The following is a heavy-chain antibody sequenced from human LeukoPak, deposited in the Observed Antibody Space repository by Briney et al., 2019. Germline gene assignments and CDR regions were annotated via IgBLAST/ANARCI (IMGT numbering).Heavy chain of an antibody. CDR1: GGSISSYY. D-gene: IGHD3-3*01. CDR2: IYYSGST. V-gene: IGHV4-59*01. J-gene: IGHJ5*02. Sequence: SETLSLTCTVSGGSISSYYWSWIRQPPGKGLEWLGYIYYSGSTNYNPSLKSRVTISVDTSKNQFSLKLSSVTAADTAVYYCARTGDDFWSGRWAPASNWFDPWGQGTLVTVSS. CDR3: ARTGDDFWSGRWAPASNWFDP.